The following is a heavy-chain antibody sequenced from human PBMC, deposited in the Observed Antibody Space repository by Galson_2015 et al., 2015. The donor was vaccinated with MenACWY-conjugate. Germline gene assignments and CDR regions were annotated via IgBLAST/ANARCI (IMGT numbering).Heavy chain of an antibody. J-gene: IGHJ4*02. Sequence: SLRLSCAASGFTFSSYAMSWVRQAPGKGLEWVSAISGSGGSTYYADSVKGRFTISRDNSKNTLYLQMNSLRAEDTAVYYCAKGSIAAAGKEKDGDYWGQGTLVTVSS. D-gene: IGHD6-13*01. V-gene: IGHV3-23*01. CDR3: AKGSIAAAGKEKDGDY. CDR1: GFTFSSYA. CDR2: ISGSGGST.